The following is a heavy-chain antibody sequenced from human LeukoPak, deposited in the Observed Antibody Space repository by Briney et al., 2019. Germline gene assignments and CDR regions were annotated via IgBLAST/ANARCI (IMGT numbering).Heavy chain of an antibody. V-gene: IGHV3-13*01. J-gene: IGHJ6*02. CDR2: IGTAGDT. Sequence: PGGSLRLSCAASGFTFSSYDMHWVRQATGKGLEWVSAIGTAGDTYYPGSVKGRFTISRENAKNSLYLQMNSLRAGDTAVYYCARGAYYYGMDVWGQGTTVTASS. CDR1: GFTFSSYD. CDR3: ARGAYYYGMDV.